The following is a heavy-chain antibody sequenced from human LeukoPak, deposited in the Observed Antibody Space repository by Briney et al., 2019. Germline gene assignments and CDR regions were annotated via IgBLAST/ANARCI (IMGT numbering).Heavy chain of an antibody. V-gene: IGHV3-23*01. CDR1: GFTFSSYA. CDR2: ISGSGGST. J-gene: IGHJ5*02. CDR3: AKGGRSWYRSWFDP. Sequence: QPGGSLRLSCAASGFTFSSYAMSWVRQAPGKGLEWVSAISGSGGSTYYADSVKGRFTISRDNSKNTLYLQMNSLRDEDTAVYYCAKGGRSWYRSWFDPWGQGTMVTVSS. D-gene: IGHD6-13*01.